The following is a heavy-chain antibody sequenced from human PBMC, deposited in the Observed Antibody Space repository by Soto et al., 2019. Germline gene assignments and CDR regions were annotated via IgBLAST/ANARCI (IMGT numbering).Heavy chain of an antibody. Sequence: ASVKVSFKASGYTFTGYYIQWVREAPGQGLEWMGGIIPIFGTASCAQKFQGRVTMTRDTSTSTVYMELISLRSEDTAVYYCARDRFKRGGMEVWGQGTTVTVSS. J-gene: IGHJ6*02. CDR1: GYTFTGYY. CDR3: ARDRFKRGGMEV. V-gene: IGHV1-46*01. CDR2: IIPIFGTA.